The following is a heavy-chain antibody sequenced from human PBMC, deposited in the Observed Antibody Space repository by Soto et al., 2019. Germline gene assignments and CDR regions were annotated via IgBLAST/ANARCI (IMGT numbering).Heavy chain of an antibody. J-gene: IGHJ3*02. Sequence: PSETLSLTCTVSGGSTSSGGVYWSWIRQHPGKDLEWIGYIYYSGTTHYNPSLKSRVTISVDTSRNQFSLKLSSVTAADTAVYYCARIIRFGDFDIWGQGTMVTVSS. CDR1: GGSTSSGGVY. CDR2: IYYSGTT. V-gene: IGHV4-31*03. CDR3: ARIIRFGDFDI. D-gene: IGHD3-16*01.